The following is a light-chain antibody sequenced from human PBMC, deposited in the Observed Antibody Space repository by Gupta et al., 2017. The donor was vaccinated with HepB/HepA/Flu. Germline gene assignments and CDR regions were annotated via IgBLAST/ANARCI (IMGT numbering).Light chain of an antibody. V-gene: IGKV1-5*03. Sequence: DIQMTHSPSTLSVYVGDTVTITCRASQNIDTYLAWYHQKPGKAPKLLIHWASYLQSGVSSRFSGSGSGTEFILTISSLRTDDLGTYYCQQYRAFPTFGGGTRVEI. CDR3: QQYRAFPT. CDR2: WAS. CDR1: QNIDTY. J-gene: IGKJ4*01.